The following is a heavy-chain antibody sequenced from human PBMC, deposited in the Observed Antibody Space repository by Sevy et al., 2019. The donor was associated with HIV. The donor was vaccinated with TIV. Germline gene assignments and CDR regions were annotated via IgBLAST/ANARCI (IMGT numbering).Heavy chain of an antibody. Sequence: SRTLSLTCAISGDSVSSNSAAWNWIRQSPSRGLEWLGRTCYRSKWYNDYAVSVKSRITINPDTSKNQFSLQLNSVTPEDTAVYYCERAGVYVWGSYRFDAFDIWGQGTMVTVSS. J-gene: IGHJ3*02. V-gene: IGHV6-1*01. D-gene: IGHD3-16*02. CDR1: GDSVSSNSAA. CDR3: ERAGVYVWGSYRFDAFDI. CDR2: TCYRSKWYN.